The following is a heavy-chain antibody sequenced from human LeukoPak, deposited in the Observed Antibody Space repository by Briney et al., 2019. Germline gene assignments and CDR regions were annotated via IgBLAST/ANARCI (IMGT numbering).Heavy chain of an antibody. J-gene: IGHJ3*02. V-gene: IGHV3-30*18. CDR3: AKAFHNDAFDI. CDR1: GFTFSSYG. D-gene: IGHD2/OR15-2a*01. CDR2: ISYDGSNK. Sequence: GGSLRLSCAASGFTFSSYGMHWVRQAPGKGLEWVAVISYDGSNKYYADSVKGRFAISRDNSKNTLYLQMNSLRAEDTAVYYCAKAFHNDAFDILGQGTMVTVSS.